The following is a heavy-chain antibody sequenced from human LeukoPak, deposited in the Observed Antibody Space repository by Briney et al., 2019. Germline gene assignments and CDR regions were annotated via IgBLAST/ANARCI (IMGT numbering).Heavy chain of an antibody. Sequence: ASVKVSCKASGYTFTSYDINWVRQATGQGLEWMGWMSPTTGHTGSAQKFQGRITMTRDTSISTAHMELSSLTSEGTAVYFCARGWISGAISEHYFENWGQGTLVTVSS. CDR2: MSPTTGHT. CDR1: GYTFTSYD. D-gene: IGHD4-23*01. J-gene: IGHJ4*02. CDR3: ARGWISGAISEHYFEN. V-gene: IGHV1-8*01.